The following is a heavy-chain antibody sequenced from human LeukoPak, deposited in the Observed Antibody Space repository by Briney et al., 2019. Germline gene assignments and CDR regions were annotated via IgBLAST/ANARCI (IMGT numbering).Heavy chain of an antibody. J-gene: IGHJ4*02. CDR3: ARGPIGGSGR. V-gene: IGHV4-39*01. Sequence: SETLSLTCTVSGGSISSSSYYWGWIRQPPGKGLEWIGSIYYSGSTYYNPSLKSRVTISVDTSKNQFSLKLSSVTAADTAVYYCARGPIGGSGRWGQGTLVTVSS. D-gene: IGHD2-15*01. CDR2: IYYSGST. CDR1: GGSISSSSYY.